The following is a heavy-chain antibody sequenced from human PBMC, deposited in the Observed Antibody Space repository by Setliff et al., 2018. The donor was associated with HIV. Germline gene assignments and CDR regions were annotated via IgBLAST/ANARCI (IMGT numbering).Heavy chain of an antibody. CDR2: IFYTGST. V-gene: IGHV4-39*01. CDR1: GASINSGSYF. D-gene: IGHD3-16*01. Sequence: SETLSLTCSVSGASINSGSYFWAWIRQPPGKGLEWIGSIFYTGSTYYNGSLNSRLAITVSTSQNQFSLRLTSVRAADTGVYFCARTGGSSTGWRLHYYYYMDVWGKGITVTVSS. J-gene: IGHJ6*03. CDR3: ARTGGSSTGWRLHYYYYMDV.